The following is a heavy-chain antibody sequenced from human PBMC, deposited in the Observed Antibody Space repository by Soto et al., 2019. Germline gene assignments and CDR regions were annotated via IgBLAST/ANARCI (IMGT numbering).Heavy chain of an antibody. CDR2: INHSGST. CDR3: ARTEYYYDSSGSRGYFDY. CDR1: GGSFSGYY. D-gene: IGHD3-22*01. Sequence: QVQLQQWGAGLLKPSETLSLTCAVYGGSFSGYYWSWIRQPPGKGLEWIGEINHSGSTNYNPSLKSRVTISVDTSKHPFSLKLSSVTAADTAVYYCARTEYYYDSSGSRGYFDYWGQGTLVTVSS. J-gene: IGHJ4*02. V-gene: IGHV4-34*01.